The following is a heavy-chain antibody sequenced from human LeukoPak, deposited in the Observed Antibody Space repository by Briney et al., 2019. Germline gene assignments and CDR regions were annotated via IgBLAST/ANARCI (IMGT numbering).Heavy chain of an antibody. CDR2: IIPIFGTA. Sequence: GASVKVSCKASGGTFSSYAISWVRQAPGRGLEWMGGIIPIFGTANYAQKFQGRVTITTDESTSTAYMELSSLRSEDTAVYYCASNENYLYSRVGYYYYYYMDVWGKGTTVTVSS. CDR3: ASNENYLYSRVGYYYYYYMDV. V-gene: IGHV1-69*05. CDR1: GGTFSSYA. D-gene: IGHD6-13*01. J-gene: IGHJ6*03.